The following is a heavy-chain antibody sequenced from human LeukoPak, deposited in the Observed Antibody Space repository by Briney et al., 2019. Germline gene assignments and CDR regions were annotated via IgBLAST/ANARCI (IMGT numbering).Heavy chain of an antibody. CDR3: TRFTVVSYGDYYFDY. CDR1: GFTFGDYA. Sequence: GGSLRLSCTASGFTFGDYAMSWFRQAPGKGLEWVGFIRSKAYGGTTEYAASVKGRFTISRDDAKSIAYLQMNSLKAEDTAVYYCTRFTVVSYGDYYFDYWGQGTLVTVSS. J-gene: IGHJ4*02. CDR2: IRSKAYGGTT. D-gene: IGHD5-18*01. V-gene: IGHV3-49*03.